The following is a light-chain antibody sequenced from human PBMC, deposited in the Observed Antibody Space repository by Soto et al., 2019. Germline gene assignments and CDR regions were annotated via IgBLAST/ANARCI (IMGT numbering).Light chain of an antibody. V-gene: IGKV1-5*01. Sequence: DIQMTQSPSTLSASVGDRVTITCRASQSISNWLAWYQQKPGKAPKLLIYDASDLESGVPSRFSGSGYGTEFTLTISSLQPDDFVTYYCQQYNSYPHTFGQGTKLEIK. CDR1: QSISNW. CDR2: DAS. CDR3: QQYNSYPHT. J-gene: IGKJ2*01.